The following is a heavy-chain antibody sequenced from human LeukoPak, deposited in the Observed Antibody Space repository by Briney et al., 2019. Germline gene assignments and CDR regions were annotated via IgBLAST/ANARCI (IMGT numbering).Heavy chain of an antibody. CDR1: GFTFSDYY. Sequence: GGSLRLSCAASGFTFSDYYMSWIRRAPGKGLEWVSYISSSGSTIYYADSVKGRFTISRDNAKNSLYLQMNSLRAEDTAVYYCARDLGYCSSTSCQYYFDYWGQGTLVTVSS. D-gene: IGHD2-2*01. CDR2: ISSSGSTI. J-gene: IGHJ4*02. CDR3: ARDLGYCSSTSCQYYFDY. V-gene: IGHV3-11*01.